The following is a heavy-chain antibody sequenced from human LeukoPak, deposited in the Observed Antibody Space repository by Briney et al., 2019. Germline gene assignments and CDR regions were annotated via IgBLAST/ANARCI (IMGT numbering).Heavy chain of an antibody. CDR1: GFTFSTYP. J-gene: IGHJ4*02. V-gene: IGHV3-64D*06. CDR2: IGSHGDST. Sequence: GGSLRLSCSASGFTFSTYPMHWVRQAPGKGLEYVSAIGSHGDSTYYADSVKGRFTISRDNSKNTLYLQMSSLRPEDTAVYYCVRDHRDASNGWNYFDYWGQGTLVTVSS. CDR3: VRDHRDASNGWNYFDY. D-gene: IGHD6-19*01.